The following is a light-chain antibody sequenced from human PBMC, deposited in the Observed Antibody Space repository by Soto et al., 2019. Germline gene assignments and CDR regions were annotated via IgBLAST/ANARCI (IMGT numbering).Light chain of an antibody. V-gene: IGKV2D-29*02. CDR1: QSLVSMTGETF. CDR2: EVS. Sequence: DILMTQTPPSLSVAPGHPASISCQSSQSLVSMTGETFLFWYLQKPGKSPQLLIYEVSTRVCGVPYRFSGSGSGTDFTLEISRVETDDVGIYYCMQSTQVPPTFGQGTRLEI. J-gene: IGKJ5*01. CDR3: MQSTQVPPT.